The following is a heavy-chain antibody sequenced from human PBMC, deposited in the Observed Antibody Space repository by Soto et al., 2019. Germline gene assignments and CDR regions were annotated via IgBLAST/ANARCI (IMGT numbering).Heavy chain of an antibody. CDR3: VGGQYYFDY. V-gene: IGHV3-30*03. CDR1: GFPFTTYG. Sequence: QVQLVESGGGVVQPGRSLRLSCAASGFPFTTYGMHWVREGPGKGLEWVAVISYDGSNKYYADSVKGRFTISRDNSKNTLYLQMNGLRPEDTALYYCVGGQYYFDYRGQGTLVTVSS. J-gene: IGHJ4*02. D-gene: IGHD3-10*01. CDR2: ISYDGSNK.